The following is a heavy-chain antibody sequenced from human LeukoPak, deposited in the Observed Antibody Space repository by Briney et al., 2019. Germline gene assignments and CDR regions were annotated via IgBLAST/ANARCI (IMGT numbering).Heavy chain of an antibody. CDR2: ISYDGNNK. CDR1: GFTFSSYA. D-gene: IGHD5-12*01. J-gene: IGHJ4*02. Sequence: GGSLRLSCAASGFTFSSYAMHWVRQAPGKGLEWVAVISYDGNNKHYADSVKGRFTISRDNSKNTLYLQMNSLRAEDTAVYHCARGMGGYGSLGPHLDYWGQGTLVTVSS. CDR3: ARGMGGYGSLGPHLDY. V-gene: IGHV3-30-3*01.